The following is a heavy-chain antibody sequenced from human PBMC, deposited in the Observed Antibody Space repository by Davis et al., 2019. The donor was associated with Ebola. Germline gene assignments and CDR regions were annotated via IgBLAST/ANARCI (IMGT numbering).Heavy chain of an antibody. CDR1: GYSFTSYW. D-gene: IGHD3-10*01. V-gene: IGHV5-10-1*01. CDR3: ARSGDREKFFDF. CDR2: IDPSDSYT. Sequence: GESLKISCKGSGYSFTSYWISWVRQMPGKGLEWMGRIDPSDSYTNYSPSFQGHVTISADRSISTAFLQWSSLKASDTAIYYCARSGDREKFFDFWGRGTLVTVSS. J-gene: IGHJ4*02.